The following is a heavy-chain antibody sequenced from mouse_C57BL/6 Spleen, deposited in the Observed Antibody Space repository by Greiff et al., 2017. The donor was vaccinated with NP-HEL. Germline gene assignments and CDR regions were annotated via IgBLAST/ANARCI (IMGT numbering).Heavy chain of an antibody. CDR1: GYTFTSYW. V-gene: IGHV1-50*01. CDR2: IDPSDSYT. D-gene: IGHD3-2*01. J-gene: IGHJ2*01. CDR3: ARSTRQFDY. Sequence: QVHVKQSGAELVKPGASVKLSCKASGYTFTSYWMQWVKQRPGQGLEWIGEIDPSDSYTNYNQKFKGKATLTVDTSSSTAYMQLSSLTSEDSAVYYCARSTRQFDYWGQGTTLTVSS.